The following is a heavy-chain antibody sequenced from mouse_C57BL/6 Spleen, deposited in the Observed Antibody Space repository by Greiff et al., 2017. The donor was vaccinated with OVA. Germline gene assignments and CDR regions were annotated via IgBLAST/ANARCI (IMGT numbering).Heavy chain of an antibody. Sequence: EVMLVESGGDLVKPGGSLKLSCAASGFTFSSYGMSWVRQTPDQRLEWVATISSGGSYTYYPDSVKGRFTISRDNAKNTLYLQMSSLKSEDTAMYYGARHSGPNEDYFDYWGQGTTLTVSS. D-gene: IGHD3-1*01. V-gene: IGHV5-6*01. J-gene: IGHJ2*01. CDR2: ISSGGSYT. CDR1: GFTFSSYG. CDR3: ARHSGPNEDYFDY.